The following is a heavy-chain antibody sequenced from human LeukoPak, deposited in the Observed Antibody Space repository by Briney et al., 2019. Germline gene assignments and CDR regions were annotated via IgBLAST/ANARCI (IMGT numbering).Heavy chain of an antibody. Sequence: GGSLRLSCAASGFTFSSYSMNWVRQAPGKGLEWVSSISSSSSYIYYADSVKGRFTISRDNSKNTLYLQVNSLRAEDTAVYFCAKDVPAAYFDYWGQGTLVTVSS. CDR1: GFTFSSYS. J-gene: IGHJ4*02. D-gene: IGHD2-2*01. CDR3: AKDVPAAYFDY. CDR2: ISSSSSYI. V-gene: IGHV3-21*01.